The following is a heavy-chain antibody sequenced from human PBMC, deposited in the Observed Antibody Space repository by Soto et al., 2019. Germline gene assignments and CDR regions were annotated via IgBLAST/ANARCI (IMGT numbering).Heavy chain of an antibody. Sequence: QVQLVQSGADVKKPGSSVKVSCQASGVTFSSETLGWVRQAPGQGLEWVGGIIPLFETASYAQKFQGRVTITADESTSTVYMELSSLRSDDTAVYFCATELGENPASPFDAWGQETLVTVSS. CDR3: ATELGENPASPFDA. J-gene: IGHJ4*02. CDR2: IIPLFETA. V-gene: IGHV1-69*01. D-gene: IGHD3-10*01. CDR1: GVTFSSET.